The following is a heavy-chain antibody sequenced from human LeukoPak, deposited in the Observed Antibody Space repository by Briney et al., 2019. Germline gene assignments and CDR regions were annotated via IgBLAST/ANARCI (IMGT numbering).Heavy chain of an antibody. Sequence: PSETLSLTCTVSGGSISSYYWSWIRQPPGKGLEWIGYIYYSGSTNYNPSLKSRVTISVDTSKNQFSLKLSSVTAADTAVYYCARPYCSGGSCYSWFDPWAREPWSPSPQ. J-gene: IGHJ5*02. CDR2: IYYSGST. CDR3: ARPYCSGGSCYSWFDP. D-gene: IGHD2-15*01. CDR1: GGSISSYY. V-gene: IGHV4-59*08.